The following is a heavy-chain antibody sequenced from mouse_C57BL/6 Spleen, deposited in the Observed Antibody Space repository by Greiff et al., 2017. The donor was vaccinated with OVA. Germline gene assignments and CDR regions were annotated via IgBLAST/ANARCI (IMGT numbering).Heavy chain of an antibody. CDR1: GFSLSTSGMG. CDR3: ARSDSSGYEDWFAY. CDR2: IYWDDDK. V-gene: IGHV8-12*01. J-gene: IGHJ3*01. D-gene: IGHD3-2*02. Sequence: VKLMESGPGILQSSQTLSLTCSFSGFSLSTSGMGVSWIRQPSGKGLEWLAHIYWDDDKRYNPSLKSRLTISKDTSRNQVFLKITSVDTADTATYYCARSDSSGYEDWFAYWGQGTLVTVSA.